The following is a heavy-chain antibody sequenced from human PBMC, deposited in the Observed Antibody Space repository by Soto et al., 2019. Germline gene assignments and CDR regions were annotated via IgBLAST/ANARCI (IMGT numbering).Heavy chain of an antibody. D-gene: IGHD4-17*01. CDR1: GGSISSGGYY. J-gene: IGHJ4*02. CDR2: IYYSGST. Sequence: QVQLQESGPGLVKPSQTLSLTCTVSGGSISSGGYYWTWIRQHPGEGLEWIGYIYYSGSTYYNPSLKSRVTISVDTSKNQFSLKLSSVTAADTAVYYCARGYDYGDYANFDYWGQGTLVTVSS. V-gene: IGHV4-31*03. CDR3: ARGYDYGDYANFDY.